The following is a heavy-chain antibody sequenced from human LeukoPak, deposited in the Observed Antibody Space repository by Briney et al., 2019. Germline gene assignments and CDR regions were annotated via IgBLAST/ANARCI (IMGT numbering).Heavy chain of an antibody. CDR2: IKQDGSET. CDR3: ARGLTGEPRALDY. V-gene: IGHV3-7*03. J-gene: IGHJ4*02. CDR1: RFTLSNYW. D-gene: IGHD7-27*01. Sequence: GGSLRLSCAASRFTLSNYWMSWVRQAPGKGLEWVANIKQDGSETYYVDSVKGRFTISRDNAKNSLSLQMNSLRADDTAVYYCARGLTGEPRALDYWGQGTLVTVSS.